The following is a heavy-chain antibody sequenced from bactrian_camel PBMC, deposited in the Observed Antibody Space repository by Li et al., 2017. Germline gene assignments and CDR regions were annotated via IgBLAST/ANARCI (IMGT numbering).Heavy chain of an antibody. CDR3: AAKMGWVLNPPLRSTDFRY. CDR1: GITRSTNS. D-gene: IGHD5*01. CDR2: IYFADGTT. Sequence: VQLVESGGGSVQAGGSLGLSCAVSGITRSTNSMGWFRQSPGKEREAVAAIYFADGTTYYADSVKGRFTISQDIAKNTVYLQMNSLEPDDSAMYYCAAKMGWVLNPPLRSTDFRYWGQGTQVTVS. J-gene: IGHJ6*01. V-gene: IGHV3S54*01.